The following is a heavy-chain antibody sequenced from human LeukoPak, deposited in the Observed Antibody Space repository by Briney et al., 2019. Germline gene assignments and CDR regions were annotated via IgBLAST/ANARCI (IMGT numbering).Heavy chain of an antibody. V-gene: IGHV4-34*01. CDR1: GGSFSGYY. J-gene: IGHJ5*02. CDR3: ARGGGDYGDWFDP. D-gene: IGHD4-17*01. CDR2: INHSGST. Sequence: PSETLSLTCAVYGGSFSGYYWSWIRQPPGKGLEWIGEINHSGSTNYNPSLKSRVTISVDTSKNQFSLKLSSVTAADTAVYYCARGGGDYGDWFDPWGQGTLVTVSS.